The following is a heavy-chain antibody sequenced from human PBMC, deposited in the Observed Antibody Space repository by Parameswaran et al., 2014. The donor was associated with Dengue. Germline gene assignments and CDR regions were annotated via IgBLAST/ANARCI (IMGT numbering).Heavy chain of an antibody. CDR3: ARPFNGGFWNGPFVH. Sequence: VRQMPGKGLEYVGIIYPADSDTRYSPSFQGQVTISADRSTGTAYLQWSSLKASDTAIYYCARPFNGGFWNGPFVHWGQGTLVTVSS. J-gene: IGHJ4*02. D-gene: IGHD3-3*01. V-gene: IGHV5-51*01. CDR2: IYPADSDT.